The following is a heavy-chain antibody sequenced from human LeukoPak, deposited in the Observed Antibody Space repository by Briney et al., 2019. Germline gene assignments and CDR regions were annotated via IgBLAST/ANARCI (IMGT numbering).Heavy chain of an antibody. J-gene: IGHJ4*02. CDR1: GGSFSGYY. CDR3: ARGLEDCSGGSCYFSPFDY. V-gene: IGHV4-34*01. CDR2: INHSGST. Sequence: SETLSLTCAVYGGSFSGYYWSWIRQPPGKGLELIGEINHSGSTNYNPSLKSRVTISVDTSKNQFSLKLSSVTAADTAVYYCARGLEDCSGGSCYFSPFDYWGQGTLVTVSS. D-gene: IGHD2-15*01.